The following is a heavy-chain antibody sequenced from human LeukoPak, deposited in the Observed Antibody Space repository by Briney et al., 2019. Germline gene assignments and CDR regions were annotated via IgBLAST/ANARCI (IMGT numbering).Heavy chain of an antibody. V-gene: IGHV4-59*01. D-gene: IGHD2-21*01. CDR1: DGSISSYY. CDR2: IYYSGST. CDR3: ASGDYYYYYMDV. J-gene: IGHJ6*03. Sequence: PSETLSLTCTVSDGSISSYYWSWIQQPPGKGLEWIGYIYYSGSTNYNPSLESRVTISVDTSKNQFSLKLSSVTAADTAVYYCASGDYYYYYMDVWGKGTTVTVSS.